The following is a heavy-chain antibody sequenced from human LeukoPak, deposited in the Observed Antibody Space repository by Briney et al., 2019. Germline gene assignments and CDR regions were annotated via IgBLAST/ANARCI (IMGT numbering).Heavy chain of an antibody. V-gene: IGHV3-15*01. CDR3: TTEGGWSYYFDY. J-gene: IGHJ4*02. D-gene: IGHD2-15*01. CDR2: FKSKTDGGTT. Sequence: GGSLRLSCAASGFIFSNAWMTWVRQAPGKGLEWFGRFKSKTDGGTTDYAAPVKGRFTISRDDSKNTLYLQMNSLKTEDTAVYYCTTEGGWSYYFDYWGQGTLVTVSS. CDR1: GFIFSNAW.